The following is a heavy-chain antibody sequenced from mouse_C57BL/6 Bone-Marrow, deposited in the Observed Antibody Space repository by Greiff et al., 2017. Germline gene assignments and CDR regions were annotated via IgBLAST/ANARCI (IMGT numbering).Heavy chain of an antibody. CDR2: ISSGGDYI. V-gene: IGHV5-9-1*02. D-gene: IGHD2-3*01. CDR3: TREGNDGRGDY. Sequence: EVKLVESGEGLVKPGGSLKLSCAASGFTFSSYAMSWVRQTPEKRLEWVAYISSGGDYIYYADTVKGGFTISRDNARNTLYLQMSSLKSEDTAMYYCTREGNDGRGDYWGQGTTLTVSS. CDR1: GFTFSSYA. J-gene: IGHJ2*01.